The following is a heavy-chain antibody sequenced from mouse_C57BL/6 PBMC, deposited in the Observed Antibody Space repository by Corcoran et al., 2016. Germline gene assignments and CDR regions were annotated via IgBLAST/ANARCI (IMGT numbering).Heavy chain of an antibody. CDR2: INPNNGGT. J-gene: IGHJ4*01. CDR1: GYTFTDYN. D-gene: IGHD1-1*01. V-gene: IGHV1-18*01. Sequence: EVQLQQSGPELVKPGASVKIPCKASGYTFTDYNMDWVKQSHGKSLEWIGDINPNNGGTIYNQKFKGKATLTVDKSSSTAYMELRSLTSEDTAVYYCARFRFYYYGSDGMDYWGQGTSVTVSS. CDR3: ARFRFYYYGSDGMDY.